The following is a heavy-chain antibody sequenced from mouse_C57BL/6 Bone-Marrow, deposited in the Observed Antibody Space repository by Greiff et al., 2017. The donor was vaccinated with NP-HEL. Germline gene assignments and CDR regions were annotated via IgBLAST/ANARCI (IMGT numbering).Heavy chain of an antibody. CDR3: TRDRDYYGSSSCDY. D-gene: IGHD1-1*01. J-gene: IGHJ2*01. CDR1: GFTFSSYA. V-gene: IGHV5-9-1*02. Sequence: EVQLVESGEGLVKPGGSLKLSCAASGFTFSSYAMSWVRQTPEKRLEWVAYISSGGDYIYYADTVKGRFTISRDNARNTLYLQMSSLKSEDTAMYYCTRDRDYYGSSSCDYWGQGTTLTGSS. CDR2: ISSGGDYI.